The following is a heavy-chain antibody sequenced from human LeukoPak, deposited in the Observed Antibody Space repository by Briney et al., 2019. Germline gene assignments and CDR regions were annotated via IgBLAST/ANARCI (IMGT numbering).Heavy chain of an antibody. Sequence: GSLRPSCAASGFTFSNYGMHWVRQAPGKGLEWVAFIRYDGSNKYYADSVKGRFTISRDNPKSTLYLQMNSLRPEDTALYYCAKNFGSGRDNYYYMDVWGKGTTVTISS. J-gene: IGHJ6*03. D-gene: IGHD3-10*01. CDR2: IRYDGSNK. CDR3: AKNFGSGRDNYYYMDV. V-gene: IGHV3-30*02. CDR1: GFTFSNYG.